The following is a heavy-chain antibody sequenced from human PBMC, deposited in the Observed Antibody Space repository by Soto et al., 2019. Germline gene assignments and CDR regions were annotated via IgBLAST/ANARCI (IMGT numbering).Heavy chain of an antibody. J-gene: IGHJ5*02. CDR3: ERDHYGSSGWFDP. CDR2: IYYSGST. Sequence: SETLSLTCTVSGGSISSGGYYWSWIRQHPGKGLEWIGYIYYSGSTYYNPSLKSRVTISVDTSKNQFSLKLSSVTAADTAVYYCERDHYGSSGWFDPWGQGTLVTVSS. V-gene: IGHV4-31*03. CDR1: GGSISSGGYY. D-gene: IGHD6-13*01.